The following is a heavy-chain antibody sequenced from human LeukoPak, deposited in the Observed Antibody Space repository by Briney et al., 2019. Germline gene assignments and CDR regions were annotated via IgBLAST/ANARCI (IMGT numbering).Heavy chain of an antibody. J-gene: IGHJ4*02. V-gene: IGHV3-53*01. CDR1: GFTVSTDH. Sequence: PGGSLRLSCAGCGFTVSTDHMTWARQAPGMGLEWVTVMDNGGNDHYADSVKGRFTISRDNSKNTLYLQMNSLRVEDTAMYYCAGGHSSGMIHYWGQGTLVTVSS. D-gene: IGHD3-22*01. CDR2: MDNGGND. CDR3: AGGHSSGMIHY.